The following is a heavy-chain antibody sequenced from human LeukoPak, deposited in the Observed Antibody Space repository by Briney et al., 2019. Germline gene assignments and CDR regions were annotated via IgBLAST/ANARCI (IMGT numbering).Heavy chain of an antibody. CDR2: IYSGGST. CDR1: GFTVSSNY. Sequence: GGSLRLSCAASGFTVSSNYMSWVRQAPGKGLEWVSVIYSGGSTYYADSVKGRFTISRDNAKNSLYLQMNSLRAEDTAVYYCARDLDSSSWYGLYYYYYMDVWGKGTTVTISS. J-gene: IGHJ6*03. V-gene: IGHV3-53*01. CDR3: ARDLDSSSWYGLYYYYYMDV. D-gene: IGHD6-13*01.